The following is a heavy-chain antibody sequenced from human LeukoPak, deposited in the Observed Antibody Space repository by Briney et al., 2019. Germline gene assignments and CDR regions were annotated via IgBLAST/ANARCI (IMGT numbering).Heavy chain of an antibody. CDR2: ISYDGSNK. D-gene: IGHD6-6*01. V-gene: IGHV3-30-3*01. CDR1: GFTFSSYA. CDR3: ARGLAARPMDH. J-gene: IGHJ4*02. Sequence: GGSLRLSCAASGFTFSSYAMHWVRQAPGKGLEWVAVISYDGSNKYYADSVKGRFTISRDNSKNTLYLQMNSLRAEDAAVYYCARGLAARPMDHWGRGTLVTVPS.